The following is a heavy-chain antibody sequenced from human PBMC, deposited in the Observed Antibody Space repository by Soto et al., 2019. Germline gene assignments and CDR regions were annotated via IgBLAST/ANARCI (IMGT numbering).Heavy chain of an antibody. D-gene: IGHD5-12*01. CDR2: INPNSGGT. V-gene: IGHV1-2*04. CDR1: GYTFTGYY. CDR3: ARDQSGRRKPFQFDY. J-gene: IGHJ4*02. Sequence: GASVKVSCKASGYTFTGYYMHWVRQAPGQGLEWMGWINPNSGGTNYAQKFQGWVTMTRDTSISTAYMELSRLRSDDTAVYYCARDQSGRRKPFQFDYWGQGTLVTVSS.